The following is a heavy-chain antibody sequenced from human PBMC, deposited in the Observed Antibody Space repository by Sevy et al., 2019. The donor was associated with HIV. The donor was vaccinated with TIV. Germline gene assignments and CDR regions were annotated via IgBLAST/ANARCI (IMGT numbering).Heavy chain of an antibody. CDR3: ARDPHFNDAFDI. J-gene: IGHJ3*02. Sequence: ASVKVSCKASGYTFTGYYMHWVRQAPGQGLEGMGWINPNSGGTNYAQKLQGRVTMTRDMSISTADMELSRLRSDDTAVYYCARDPHFNDAFDIWGQGTMVTVSS. V-gene: IGHV1-2*02. CDR1: GYTFTGYY. CDR2: INPNSGGT.